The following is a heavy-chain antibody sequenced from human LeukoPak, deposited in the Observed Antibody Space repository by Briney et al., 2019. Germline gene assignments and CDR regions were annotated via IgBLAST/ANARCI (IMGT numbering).Heavy chain of an antibody. CDR3: ARVSGLGMNEYYQH. J-gene: IGHJ1*01. CDR2: IRYDGSSK. D-gene: IGHD3-10*01. CDR1: GFTFSSYG. V-gene: IGHV3-30*02. Sequence: GGSLRLSCAASGFTFSSYGMHWVRQAPGKGLEWVAFIRYDGSSKYYADSVKGRFTISRDNSKNTLYLQMNSLRAEDTAVYYCARVSGLGMNEYYQHWGQGTLVTVPS.